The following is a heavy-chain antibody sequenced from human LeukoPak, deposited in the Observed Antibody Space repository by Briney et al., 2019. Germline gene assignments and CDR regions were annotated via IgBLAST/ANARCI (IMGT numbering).Heavy chain of an antibody. J-gene: IGHJ5*02. V-gene: IGHV1-2*02. CDR3: ARGWQINSSGGFVDP. Sequence: ASLTVSCQASGYGFTEYYVHWIRQAPGQGLEWMGWINPSSGATIYAQKFQGRVTMTRDTFTTTAYMEINSLLSDDTAVYYCARGWQINSSGGFVDPWGQGTLVTVSS. D-gene: IGHD6-6*01. CDR1: GYGFTEYY. CDR2: INPSSGAT.